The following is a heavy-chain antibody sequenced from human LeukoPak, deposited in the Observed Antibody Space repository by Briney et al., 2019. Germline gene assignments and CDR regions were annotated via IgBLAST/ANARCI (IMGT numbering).Heavy chain of an antibody. V-gene: IGHV1-46*01. CDR3: AREGKDIVVVVAATWDY. CDR1: GYTFTSYY. CDR2: INPSGGST. J-gene: IGHJ4*02. D-gene: IGHD2-15*01. Sequence: ASVKVSCKASGYTFTSYYMHWVRQAPGQGLEWMGIINPSGGSTSYAQKFQGRVTMTRDTSTGTVYMELSSLRSGDTAVYYCAREGKDIVVVVAATWDYWGQGTLVTVSS.